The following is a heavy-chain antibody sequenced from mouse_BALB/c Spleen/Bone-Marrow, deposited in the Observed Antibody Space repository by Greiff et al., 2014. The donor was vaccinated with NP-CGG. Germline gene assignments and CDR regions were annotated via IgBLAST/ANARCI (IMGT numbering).Heavy chain of an antibody. Sequence: QVQLKESGAELVRPVVSVKISCKGSGYTFTDYAMHWVKQSHAKSLEWIGVIGTYYGDATYNQKFKTKATMTVDKSSSTAYMELARLTSEDSALYYCAREGPWFAFWGQGTLVTVSA. CDR2: IGTYYGDA. CDR3: AREGPWFAF. CDR1: GYTFTDYA. J-gene: IGHJ3*01. V-gene: IGHV1S137*01.